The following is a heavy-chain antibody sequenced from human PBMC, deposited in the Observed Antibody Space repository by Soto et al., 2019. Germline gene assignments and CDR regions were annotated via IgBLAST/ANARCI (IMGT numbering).Heavy chain of an antibody. CDR1: LFKFNEDW. D-gene: IGHD3-16*01. CDR2: IKGSVDGATT. V-gene: IGHV3-15*01. J-gene: IGHJ3*01. CDR3: AKQNSDADRTHHKGVLLV. Sequence: YLRVSCAASLFKFNEDWKSWVRQAPWKGLEWVGRIKGSVDGATTDYVSPVNGRFTILRDDSTNTVLLQMKSLKAEDSGMYFRAKQNSDADRTHHKGVLLVGARGTLVTV.